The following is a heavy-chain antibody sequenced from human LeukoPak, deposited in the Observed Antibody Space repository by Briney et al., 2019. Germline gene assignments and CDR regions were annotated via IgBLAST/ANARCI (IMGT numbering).Heavy chain of an antibody. V-gene: IGHV4-59*01. CDR3: ARVLTGDLDY. CDR2: IYYSGST. J-gene: IGHJ4*02. CDR1: GGSISSYY. D-gene: IGHD1-26*01. Sequence: SETLSLTCTVSGGSISSYYWSWIRQPPGKGLEWIGYIYYSGSTNYNPSLKSRVTISVDTSKNQFPLKLSSVTAADTAVYYCARVLTGDLDYWGQGTLVTVSS.